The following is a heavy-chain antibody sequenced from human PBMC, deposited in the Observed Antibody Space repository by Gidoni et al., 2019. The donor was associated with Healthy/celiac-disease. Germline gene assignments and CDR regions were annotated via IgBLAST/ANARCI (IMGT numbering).Heavy chain of an antibody. D-gene: IGHD3-16*01. V-gene: IGHV3-9*01. J-gene: IGHJ6*02. CDR1: GFTFYYYA. CDR2: SSVNSGSI. Sequence: EVQLVESVGGLVQPGRSLRLSCEASGFTFYYYAMHWVRQDPGKGLECESGSSVNSGSIGYADSVKGRFTISRDNAKNSLYLQMNSLRAEDTALYYCALMTYDYIWGSYSPYGMDVWGQGTTVTVSS. CDR3: ALMTYDYIWGSYSPYGMDV.